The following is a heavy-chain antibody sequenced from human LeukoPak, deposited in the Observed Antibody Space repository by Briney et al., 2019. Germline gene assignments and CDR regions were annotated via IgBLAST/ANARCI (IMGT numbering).Heavy chain of an antibody. CDR1: GFTFSSYE. J-gene: IGHJ4*02. Sequence: GGSLRLSCAASGFTFSSYEMNWVRQAPGKGLEWVSYISSSGSTIYYADSVKGRFTISRDNAKNSLYLQMNSLRAEDTAVYYCASSYYKTSDYWGQGTLVTVSS. CDR3: ASSYYKTSDY. V-gene: IGHV3-48*03. D-gene: IGHD3-10*01. CDR2: ISSSGSTI.